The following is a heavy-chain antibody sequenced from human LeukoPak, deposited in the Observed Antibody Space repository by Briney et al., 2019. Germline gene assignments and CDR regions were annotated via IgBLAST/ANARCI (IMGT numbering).Heavy chain of an antibody. CDR2: IRSKAYGGTT. CDR3: TRGVIADY. Sequence: PGGSLRLSCAASGFTFSDYYMSWVRQAPGKGLEWVGFIRSKAYGGTTEYAASVKGRFTISRDDSKSIAYLQMNSLKTEDTAVYYCTRGVIADYWGQGTLVTVSS. V-gene: IGHV3-49*04. D-gene: IGHD3-10*01. CDR1: GFTFSDYY. J-gene: IGHJ4*02.